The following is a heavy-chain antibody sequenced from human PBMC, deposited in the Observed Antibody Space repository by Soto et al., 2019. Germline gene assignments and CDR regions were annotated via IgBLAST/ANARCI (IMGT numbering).Heavy chain of an antibody. V-gene: IGHV1-18*01. D-gene: IGHD2-15*01. CDR1: GYTFSTYG. CDR3: ARVGYGRSLIDY. CDR2: ISVYNGNT. J-gene: IGHJ4*01. Sequence: ASVKVSCKAFGYTFSTYGFGWVRQVPGQGLEWMGWISVYNGNTNYAQSFQGRITMTTDTSTSTVYMELGSLKSDDTAVYYCARVGYGRSLIDYWGQGTLVTVSS.